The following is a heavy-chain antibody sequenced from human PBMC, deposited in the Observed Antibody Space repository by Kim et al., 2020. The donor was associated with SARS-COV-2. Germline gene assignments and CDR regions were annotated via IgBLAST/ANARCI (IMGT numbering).Heavy chain of an antibody. J-gene: IGHJ5*02. CDR3: ARESYSSSWYLSWFDP. V-gene: IGHV3-7*01. CDR2: IKQDGSEK. Sequence: GGSLRLSCAASGFTFSSYWMSWVRQAPGKGLEWVANIKQDGSEKYYVDSVKGRFTISRDNAKNSLYLQMNSLRAEDTAVYYCARESYSSSWYLSWFDPWGQGTLVTVSS. CDR1: GFTFSSYW. D-gene: IGHD6-13*01.